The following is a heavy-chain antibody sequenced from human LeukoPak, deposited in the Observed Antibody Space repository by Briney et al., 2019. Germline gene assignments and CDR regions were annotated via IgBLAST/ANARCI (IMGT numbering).Heavy chain of an antibody. CDR1: GFTFSSYA. CDR2: IGGSGGST. D-gene: IGHD3-10*01. CDR3: ANPVSPGGVDY. J-gene: IGHJ4*02. V-gene: IGHV3-23*01. Sequence: PGGSLRLSCAASGFTFSSYAMSWVRQASGKGLEWVSAIGGSGGSTYYADSVKGRFTISRDNSKNTLYLQMNSLRAEDTAVYYCANPVSPGGVDYWGQGTLVTVSS.